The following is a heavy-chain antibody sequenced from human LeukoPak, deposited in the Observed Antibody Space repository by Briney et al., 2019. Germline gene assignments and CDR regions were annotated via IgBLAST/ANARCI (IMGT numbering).Heavy chain of an antibody. CDR3: AVVPAAIAAAGALWVD. J-gene: IGHJ4*02. D-gene: IGHD2-2*02. V-gene: IGHV1-24*01. CDR2: FDPEDGET. CDR1: GYTLTELS. Sequence: ASAKVSCKVSGYTLTELSMHWVRQAPGKGLEWMGGFDPEDGETIYAQKFQGRVTMTEDTSTDTAYMELSSLRSEDTAVYYCAVVPAAIAAAGALWVDWGQGTLVTVSS.